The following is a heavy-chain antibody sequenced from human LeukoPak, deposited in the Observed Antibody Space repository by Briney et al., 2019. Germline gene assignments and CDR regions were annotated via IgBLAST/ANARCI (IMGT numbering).Heavy chain of an antibody. CDR2: IVVGSGNT. CDR3: AAYEGRAAAAPFDY. V-gene: IGHV1-58*02. CDR1: GFTFTSSA. D-gene: IGHD6-13*01. Sequence: ASVKVSCKASGFTFTSSAMQWVRQARGQRLEWIGWIVVGSGNTNYAQKFQERVTITRDMSTSTAYVELSSLRSEDTAVYYCAAYEGRAAAAPFDYWGQGTLVTVSS. J-gene: IGHJ4*02.